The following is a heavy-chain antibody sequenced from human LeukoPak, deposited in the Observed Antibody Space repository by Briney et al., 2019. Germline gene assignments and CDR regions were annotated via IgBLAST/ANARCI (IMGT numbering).Heavy chain of an antibody. Sequence: PGGSPRLSCAASGFTFNNAWMSWVRQAPGKGLEWVGRIKSKTSGGRTDYAAPVKGRFTISRDDSKNTLYLQMNRLKTEDTAVYYCTTCLLAYSFDYWGQGTLVTVSS. CDR1: GFTFNNAW. CDR3: TTCLLAYSFDY. D-gene: IGHD2-15*01. CDR2: IKSKTSGGRT. V-gene: IGHV3-15*01. J-gene: IGHJ4*02.